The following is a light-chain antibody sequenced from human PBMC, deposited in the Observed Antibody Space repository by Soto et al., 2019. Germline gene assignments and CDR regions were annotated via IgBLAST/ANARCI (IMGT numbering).Light chain of an antibody. CDR3: QQFNNSPHT. CDR1: QSVNQK. V-gene: IGKV3-15*01. CDR2: VAS. J-gene: IGKJ2*01. Sequence: EIVLTQSPATLTVSPGERATLSCRASQSVNQKLGWYQQKPGQAPRLLIYVASYRATGIPARFSGSGSGTEYTLTISNLQAEDFAVYYYQQFNNSPHTLGQGTWLEIK.